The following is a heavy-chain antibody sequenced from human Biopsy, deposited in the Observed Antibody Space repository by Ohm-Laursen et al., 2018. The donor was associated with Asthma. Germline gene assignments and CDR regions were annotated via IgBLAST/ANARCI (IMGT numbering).Heavy chain of an antibody. CDR2: IKHDGSEK. CDR1: GFTFGDYC. D-gene: IGHD3-9*01. J-gene: IGHJ5*02. V-gene: IGHV3-7*01. Sequence: SLRLSCAAFGFTFGDYCMSWVRQVPGQGLEWVANIKHDGSEKNHVDSLKGRFTISRDNAKNLLFLQMNSLRAEDTAVYYCAKAERYFDWYWFDPWGQGTLVTVSS. CDR3: AKAERYFDWYWFDP.